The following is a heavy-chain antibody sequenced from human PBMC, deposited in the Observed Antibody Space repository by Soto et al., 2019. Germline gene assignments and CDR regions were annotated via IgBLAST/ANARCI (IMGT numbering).Heavy chain of an antibody. CDR3: ARGGGSSVTRGWYKP. CDR1: GYTFTSYA. Sequence: VSVKCYVNASGYTFTSYAMHWVRQAPGQMLDCIGWINAGNGNTKYSQKFQGRVTITRDTSASTAYMELSSLRSEDTAVYYGARGGGSSVTRGWYKPWGEGTLVNDSS. J-gene: IGHJ5*02. V-gene: IGHV1-3*01. CDR2: INAGNGNT. D-gene: IGHD6-13*01.